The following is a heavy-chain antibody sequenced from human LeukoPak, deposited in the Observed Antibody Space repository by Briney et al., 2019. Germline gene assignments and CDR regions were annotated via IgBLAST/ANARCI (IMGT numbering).Heavy chain of an antibody. D-gene: IGHD1-1*01. J-gene: IGHJ6*03. V-gene: IGHV1-3*03. CDR3: ARGRGTPGTSRDFYFYYYMDV. CDR2: INIGNGNT. CDR1: GYTFTGYY. Sequence: ASVKVSCKASGYTFTGYYMHWVRQAPGQRPEWMGWINIGNGNTRYSKEFQGRITITRDTSASTVYMELSSLTSDDRAVYYCARGRGTPGTSRDFYFYYYMDVWGTGTTVTVPS.